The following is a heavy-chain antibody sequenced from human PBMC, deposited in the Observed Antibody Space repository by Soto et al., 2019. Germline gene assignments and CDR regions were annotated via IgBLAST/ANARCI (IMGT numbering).Heavy chain of an antibody. CDR1: GGSISSGGYY. Sequence: SETLCLTCTVSGGSISSGGYYWSWIRQHPRKGLEWIGYIYYSGSTYYNPSLKSRVTISVDTSKNQFSLKLSSVTAADTAVYYCLRGEPTYYDILTGPDAFDIWGQGTMVTVS. CDR3: LRGEPTYYDILTGPDAFDI. V-gene: IGHV4-31*03. CDR2: IYYSGST. D-gene: IGHD3-9*01. J-gene: IGHJ3*02.